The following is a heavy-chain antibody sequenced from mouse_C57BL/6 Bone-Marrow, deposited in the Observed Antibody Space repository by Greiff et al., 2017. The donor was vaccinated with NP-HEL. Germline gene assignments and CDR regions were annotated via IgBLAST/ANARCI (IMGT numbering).Heavy chain of an antibody. CDR1: GYTFTSYT. V-gene: IGHV1-4*01. Sequence: VKLQESGAELARPGASVKMSCKASGYTFTSYTMHWVKQRPGQGLEWIGYINPSSGYTKYNQKFKDKATLTADKSSSTAYMQLSSLTSEDSAVYYCARRPLDGYYAHFDYWGKGTTLTVSS. J-gene: IGHJ2*01. CDR2: INPSSGYT. CDR3: ARRPLDGYYAHFDY. D-gene: IGHD2-3*01.